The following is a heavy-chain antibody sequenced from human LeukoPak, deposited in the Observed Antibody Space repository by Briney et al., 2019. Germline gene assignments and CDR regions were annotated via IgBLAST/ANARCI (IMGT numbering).Heavy chain of an antibody. V-gene: IGHV3-74*01. CDR2: IESDGSST. J-gene: IGHJ4*02. Sequence: PGGSLRLSCAASGFTFSSYSINWVRQAPGKGLVWVSRIESDGSSTTYADFVKGRFTISRDNAKKMLYLQMTSLTVEDTAVYYCARDQPDYWGQGTLVTVSS. CDR3: ARDQPDY. CDR1: GFTFSSYS.